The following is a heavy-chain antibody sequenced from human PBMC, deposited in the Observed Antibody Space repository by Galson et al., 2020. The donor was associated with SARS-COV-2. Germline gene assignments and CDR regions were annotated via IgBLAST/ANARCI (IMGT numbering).Heavy chain of an antibody. CDR1: GGSISSSHFY. D-gene: IGHD6-13*01. J-gene: IGHJ6*02. V-gene: IGHV4-39*07. Sequence: SQTLSLTCSVSGGSISSSHFYWGWIRQPPGKGLEWIGNIHYSGSTYYNPSLNSRVTISVDMSNSQISLQLTSVTAADTAVYYCAREIRRGSGWYYYSGMDVWGQGTPVTVSS. CDR2: IHYSGST. CDR3: AREIRRGSGWYYYSGMDV.